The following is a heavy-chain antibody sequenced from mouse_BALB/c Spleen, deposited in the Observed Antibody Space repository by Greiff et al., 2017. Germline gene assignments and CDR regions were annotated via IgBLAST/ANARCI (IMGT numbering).Heavy chain of an antibody. Sequence: VQLQQSGPGLVAPSQSLSITCTVSGFSLTSYGVHWVRQPPGKGLEWLGVIWAGGSTNYNSALMSRLSISKDNSKSQVFLKMNSLQTDDTAMYYCATLTTAFAYWGQGTLVTVSA. CDR3: ATLTTAFAY. CDR2: IWAGGST. V-gene: IGHV2-9*02. J-gene: IGHJ3*01. D-gene: IGHD1-2*01. CDR1: GFSLTSYG.